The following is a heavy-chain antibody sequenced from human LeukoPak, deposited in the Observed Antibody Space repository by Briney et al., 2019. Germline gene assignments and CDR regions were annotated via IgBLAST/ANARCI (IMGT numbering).Heavy chain of an antibody. CDR1: GGSFSGYY. CDR3: ASLGSSTGYYYGMDV. J-gene: IGHJ6*02. V-gene: IGHV4-34*01. CDR2: INHSGST. Sequence: SETLSLTCAVYGGSFSGYYWSWIRQPPGKGREWIGEINHSGSTNYNPSLKSRVTISVDTSKNQFSLKLSSVTAADTAVYYCASLGSSTGYYYGMDVWGQGTTVTVSS. D-gene: IGHD2-2*01.